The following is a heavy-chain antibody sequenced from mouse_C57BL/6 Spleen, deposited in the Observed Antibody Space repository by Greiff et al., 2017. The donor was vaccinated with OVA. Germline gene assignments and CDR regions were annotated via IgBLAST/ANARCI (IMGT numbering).Heavy chain of an antibody. CDR2: IYPGDGDT. CDR1: GYAFSSSW. Sequence: VQLQQSGPELVKPGASVKISCKASGYAFSSSWMNWVKQRPGKGLEWIGRIYPGDGDTNYNGKFKGKATLTADKSSSTAYMQLSSLTSEDSAVYFCAREEVVRAMDDWGQGTSVTVSS. J-gene: IGHJ4*01. V-gene: IGHV1-82*01. CDR3: AREEVVRAMDD. D-gene: IGHD1-1*01.